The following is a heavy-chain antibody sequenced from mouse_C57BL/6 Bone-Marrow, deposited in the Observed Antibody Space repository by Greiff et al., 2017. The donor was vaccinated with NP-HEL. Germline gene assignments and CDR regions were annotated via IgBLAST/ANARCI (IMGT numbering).Heavy chain of an antibody. Sequence: QVQLKQSGPELVKPGASVKISCKASGYAFSSSWMNWVKQRPGKGLEWIGRIYPGDGDTDYNGKFKGKATLTADKSSSTAYMQLSSLTSEDSAVYFCDLITTVVATYWYFDVWGTGTTVTVSS. CDR1: GYAFSSSW. CDR3: DLITTVVATYWYFDV. J-gene: IGHJ1*03. CDR2: IYPGDGDT. V-gene: IGHV1-82*01. D-gene: IGHD1-1*01.